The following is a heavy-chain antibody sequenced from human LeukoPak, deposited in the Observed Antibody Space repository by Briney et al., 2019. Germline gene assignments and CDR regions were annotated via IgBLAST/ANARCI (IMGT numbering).Heavy chain of an antibody. CDR2: IIAYNGNT. CDR3: ARIAGVPYGSGSYYQAPFGY. J-gene: IGHJ4*02. V-gene: IGHV1-18*01. CDR1: GYTFTSYG. D-gene: IGHD3-10*01. Sequence: ASVKVSCKASGYTFTSYGISWVRQAPGQGLEWMGWIIAYNGNTNYAQKLQGRVTMTTDTSTSTAYMELTSLRSEDTAVYYCARIAGVPYGSGSYYQAPFGYWGQGTLVTVSS.